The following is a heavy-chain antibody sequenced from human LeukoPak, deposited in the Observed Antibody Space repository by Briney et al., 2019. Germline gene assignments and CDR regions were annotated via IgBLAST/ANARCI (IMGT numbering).Heavy chain of an antibody. D-gene: IGHD4-11*01. Sequence: AGGSLRLSCAASGFTFSSYWMHWVRQAPGKGLVWVSRINSDGSSTSYADSVKGRVAISRDNSQNTVFLQMNSVRVEDTAVYYCARSYSNHLFGMDVWGQGTAVTVSS. V-gene: IGHV3-74*01. CDR1: GFTFSSYW. CDR2: INSDGSST. J-gene: IGHJ6*02. CDR3: ARSYSNHLFGMDV.